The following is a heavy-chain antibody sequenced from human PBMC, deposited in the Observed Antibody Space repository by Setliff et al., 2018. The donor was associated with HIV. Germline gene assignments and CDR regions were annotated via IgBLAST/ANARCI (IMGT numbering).Heavy chain of an antibody. Sequence: ASVKVSCKASGYSFSNYAINWVRQAPGQGLEWMGWIKADSGSPTYAQGFTGRFVFSVDTSVTTAYLQISSLKAEDTAVYYCARALYGDYGGDLNWLDPWGQGTLVTVSS. J-gene: IGHJ5*02. V-gene: IGHV7-4-1*02. CDR1: GYSFSNYA. CDR3: ARALYGDYGGDLNWLDP. CDR2: IKADSGSP. D-gene: IGHD4-17*01.